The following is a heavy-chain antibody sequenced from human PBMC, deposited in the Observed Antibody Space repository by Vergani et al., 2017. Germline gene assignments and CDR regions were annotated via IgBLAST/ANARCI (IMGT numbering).Heavy chain of an antibody. V-gene: IGHV4-30-2*01. CDR2: IYHYGSP. J-gene: IGHJ3*02. D-gene: IGHD1-14*01. CDR1: GDSISSGGYS. Sequence: QLQLQESGSQLVKPSQTLSLTCAVSGDSISSGGYSWSWIRQPPGMALEWIGYIYHYGSPYYTPSLKTRATISVDASQNEFSLKLTSVTAADTAVYYCAXVVQKLKPGPFDIWGRGAIVTVS. CDR3: AXVVQKLKPGPFDI.